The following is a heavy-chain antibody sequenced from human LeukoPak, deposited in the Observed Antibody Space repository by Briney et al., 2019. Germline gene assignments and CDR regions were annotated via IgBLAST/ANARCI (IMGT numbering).Heavy chain of an antibody. CDR1: GFTFSSYE. V-gene: IGHV3-48*03. Sequence: TGGSLRLSCAASGFTFSSYEMNWVRQAPGKGLEWVSYISSSGSTIYYADSVKGRFTISRDSAKNSLYLQMNSLRAEDTAVYYCAVTTGLIDDYWGQGTLVTVSS. J-gene: IGHJ4*02. CDR2: ISSSGSTI. D-gene: IGHD4-17*01. CDR3: AVTTGLIDDY.